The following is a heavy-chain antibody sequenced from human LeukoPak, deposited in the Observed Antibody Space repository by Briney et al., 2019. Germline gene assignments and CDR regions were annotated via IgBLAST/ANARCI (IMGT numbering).Heavy chain of an antibody. CDR2: IRQDGSEK. J-gene: IGHJ4*02. CDR3: ARDWFGDGYYFDH. V-gene: IGHV3-7*05. CDR1: GFTFDSYW. Sequence: GGSLRLSCAASGFTFDSYWMSWVRQAPGKGLEWVANIRQDGSEKNYVDSVKGRFTISRDNAKKSLSLQMNSQRGEDTALYYCARDWFGDGYYFDHWGQGAPVTVSS. D-gene: IGHD3-10*01.